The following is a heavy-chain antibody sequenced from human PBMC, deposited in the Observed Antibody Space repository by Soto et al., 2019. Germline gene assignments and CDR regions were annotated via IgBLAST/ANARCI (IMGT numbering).Heavy chain of an antibody. Sequence: QLQLQESGPGLVKPSETLSLTCTVTGGPISSSGDYWGWVRQTPGKGLEWIGTISNSGSTYYTPSVMRRVTFSVDTSKKQCSLRLISVTAADTAVYYCARGLRSSAYLDYWGQGTLVTVSS. CDR1: GGPISSSGDY. D-gene: IGHD6-19*01. CDR2: ISNSGST. J-gene: IGHJ4*02. V-gene: IGHV4-39*01. CDR3: ARGLRSSAYLDY.